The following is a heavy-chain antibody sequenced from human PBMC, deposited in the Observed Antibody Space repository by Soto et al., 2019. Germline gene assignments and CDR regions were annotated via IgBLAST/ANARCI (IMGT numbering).Heavy chain of an antibody. J-gene: IGHJ5*02. Sequence: VSVKVSCKVSGYTLTELSMHWVRQAPGKGLEWMGGFDPEDGETIYAQKFQGRVTMTEDTSTDTAYMELSSLRSEDTAVYYCATAGLDTLGYCSGGSCYHNWFDPWGQGTLVTVSS. D-gene: IGHD2-15*01. CDR1: GYTLTELS. CDR3: ATAGLDTLGYCSGGSCYHNWFDP. V-gene: IGHV1-24*01. CDR2: FDPEDGET.